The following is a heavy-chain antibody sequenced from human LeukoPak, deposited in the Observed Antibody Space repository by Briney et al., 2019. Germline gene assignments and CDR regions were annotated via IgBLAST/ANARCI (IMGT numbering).Heavy chain of an antibody. V-gene: IGHV3-74*03. CDR2: TNPDGSTT. Sequence: GGSLRLSCAASGFTFSGYWMHWVRQAPGKGLVWVSRTNPDGSTTTYADSVKGRFTISRDNAKNTLYLQVNSLRAEDTALYYCARETPRGGRYYFDYWGQGALVTVSS. CDR3: ARETPRGGRYYFDY. CDR1: GFTFSGYW. D-gene: IGHD3-10*01. J-gene: IGHJ4*02.